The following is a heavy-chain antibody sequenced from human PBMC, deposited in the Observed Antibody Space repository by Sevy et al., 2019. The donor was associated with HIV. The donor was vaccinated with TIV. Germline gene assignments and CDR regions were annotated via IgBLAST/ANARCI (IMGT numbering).Heavy chain of an antibody. CDR3: AREGISVSGLTGYFDL. J-gene: IGHJ2*01. CDR1: RYRFTSYY. D-gene: IGHD6-19*01. Sequence: ASVKVSCKASRYRFTSYYMHWMRQAPGQGLEWMGITNPSSGSTTYAQKLQGRVTMTRDTSTNTVYMELSSLRSEDTAVYYCAREGISVSGLTGYFDLWGRGTLFTVSS. V-gene: IGHV1-46*01. CDR2: TNPSSGST.